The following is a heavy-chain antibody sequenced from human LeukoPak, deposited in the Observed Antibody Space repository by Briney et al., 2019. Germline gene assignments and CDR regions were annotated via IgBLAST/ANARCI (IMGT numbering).Heavy chain of an antibody. D-gene: IGHD3-10*01. CDR1: GFTFSSYA. V-gene: IGHV3-23*01. J-gene: IGHJ5*02. CDR3: AKDLHYGSGSP. Sequence: GGSLRLSCAATGFTFSSYAMSWVRQARGKGLEWVSAISGSGGSTYYADSVKGRFTISRDNSKNTLYLQMNSLRAEDTAVYYCAKDLHYGSGSPWGQGTLVTVSS. CDR2: ISGSGGST.